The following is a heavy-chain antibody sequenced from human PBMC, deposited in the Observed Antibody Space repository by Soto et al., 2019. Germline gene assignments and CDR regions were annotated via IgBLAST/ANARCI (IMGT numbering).Heavy chain of an antibody. D-gene: IGHD2-21*02. J-gene: IGHJ4*02. CDR1: GGTFSNDI. Sequence: ASVKVSCKTSGGTFSNDIITWVRQAPGQGLEWMGRIIPLLDTTNYAQKFQGRVTITRDTSASTAYMELSSLRSEDTAVYYCARSIVVVTALDYWGQGTLVTV. V-gene: IGHV1-69*08. CDR2: IIPLLDTT. CDR3: ARSIVVVTALDY.